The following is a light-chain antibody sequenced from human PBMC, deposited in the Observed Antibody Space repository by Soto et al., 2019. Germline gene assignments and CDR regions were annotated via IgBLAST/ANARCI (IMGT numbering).Light chain of an antibody. CDR2: DAS. CDR1: QSVSNF. Sequence: EILLTQFPVTLSLSSGERATLSCRASQSVSNFLAWYQQKPGQPPRLLIYDASIRAAGFPARFSGSGSGTDFTLTISNLEPEDFAVYYCQQYHNWPITFGQGTRLEIK. CDR3: QQYHNWPIT. V-gene: IGKV3-11*01. J-gene: IGKJ5*01.